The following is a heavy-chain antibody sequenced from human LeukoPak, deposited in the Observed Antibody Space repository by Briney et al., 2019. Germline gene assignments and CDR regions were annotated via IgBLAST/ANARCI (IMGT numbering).Heavy chain of an antibody. CDR1: GFTFSSYW. CDR2: IWYHGNDV. V-gene: IGHV3-33*08. Sequence: QTGGSLRLSCAASGFTFSSYWMSWVRQAPGKGLEWVALIWYHGNDVDYADSVKGRFTISRDNSKNTLYLQMNSVRAEDTAVYFCARDFWNEPSKYFDYWGQGTLVTVSS. D-gene: IGHD3-3*01. CDR3: ARDFWNEPSKYFDY. J-gene: IGHJ4*02.